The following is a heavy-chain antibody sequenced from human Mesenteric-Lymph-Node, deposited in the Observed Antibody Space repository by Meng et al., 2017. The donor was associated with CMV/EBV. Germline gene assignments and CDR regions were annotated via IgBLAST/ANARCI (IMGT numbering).Heavy chain of an antibody. D-gene: IGHD3-10*02. V-gene: IGHV3-15*05. CDR1: GFTFSGYW. CDR3: AKDMFSNFACIDY. J-gene: IGHJ4*02. CDR2: IKSKTDGGTT. Sequence: GESLKISCAASGFTFSGYWMSWVRQAPGKGLEWVGRIKSKTDGGTTDYAAPVKGRFTISRDNSKNTVYLQMTSLTADDTGTYYCAKDMFSNFACIDYWGQGALVTVSS.